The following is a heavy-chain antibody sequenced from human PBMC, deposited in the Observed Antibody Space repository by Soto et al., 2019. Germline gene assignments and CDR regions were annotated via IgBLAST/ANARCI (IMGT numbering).Heavy chain of an antibody. V-gene: IGHV4-34*01. D-gene: IGHD3-10*01. Sequence: SETLSLTCAVYGGSFSGYYWSWIRQPPGKGLEWIGEINHSGSTNYNPSLKSRVTISVDTSKNQFSLKLSSVTAADTAVYYCARAPPYMVRGVISPPVYFDYWGQGTLVTVSS. CDR3: ARAPPYMVRGVISPPVYFDY. CDR1: GGSFSGYY. J-gene: IGHJ4*02. CDR2: INHSGST.